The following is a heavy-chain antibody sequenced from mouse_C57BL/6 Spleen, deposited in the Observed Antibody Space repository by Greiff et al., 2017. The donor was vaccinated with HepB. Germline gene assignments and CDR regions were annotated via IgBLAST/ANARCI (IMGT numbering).Heavy chain of an antibody. V-gene: IGHV1-50*01. D-gene: IGHD2-5*01. CDR3: ARLYYSNAWFAY. CDR2: IDPSDSYT. J-gene: IGHJ3*01. Sequence: VQLKQPGAELVKPGASVKISCKASGYTFTNYWMQWVKQRPGQGLEWIGEIDPSDSYTNYNQKFKGKATLTVDTSSSTAYMQLSSRTSEDSAVYYCARLYYSNAWFAYWGQGTLVTVSA. CDR1: GYTFTNYW.